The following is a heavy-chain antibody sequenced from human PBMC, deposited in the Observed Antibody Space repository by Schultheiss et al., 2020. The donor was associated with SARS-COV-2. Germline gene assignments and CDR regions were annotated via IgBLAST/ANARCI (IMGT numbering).Heavy chain of an antibody. CDR3: ARYYDFWSGLDY. Sequence: SETLSLTCTVSGGSISSGGYYWSWIRQHPGKGLEWIGYIYYSGSTYYNPSLKSRVTISVDTSKNQFSLKLSSVTAADTAVYYCARYYDFWSGLDYWGRGTLVTVSS. CDR1: GGSISSGGYY. D-gene: IGHD3-3*01. V-gene: IGHV4-31*03. J-gene: IGHJ4*02. CDR2: IYYSGST.